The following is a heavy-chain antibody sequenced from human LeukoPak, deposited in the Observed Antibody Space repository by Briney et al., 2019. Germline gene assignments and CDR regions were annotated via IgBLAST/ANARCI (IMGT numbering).Heavy chain of an antibody. Sequence: GMSLRLSCVSSGITFADYSMYWVRQAPGKGLEWVSGISWNSGSILYGDSVKGRFTTSRDNAKNSLYLQMNSLSAEDTALYYCVRKLGDWYFDLWGRGTLVTVSS. CDR3: VRKLGDWYFDL. V-gene: IGHV3-9*01. CDR1: GITFADYS. CDR2: ISWNSGSI. D-gene: IGHD7-27*01. J-gene: IGHJ2*01.